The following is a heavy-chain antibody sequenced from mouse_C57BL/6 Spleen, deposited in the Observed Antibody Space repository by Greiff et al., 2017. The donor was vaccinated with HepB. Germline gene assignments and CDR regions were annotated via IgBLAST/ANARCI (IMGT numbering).Heavy chain of an antibody. CDR1: GYSITSGYY. V-gene: IGHV3-6*01. CDR3: ASLYYYGSSPSSYWYFDV. D-gene: IGHD1-1*01. J-gene: IGHJ1*03. Sequence: EVKLVESGPGLVKPSQSLSLTCSVTGYSITSGYYWNWIRQFPGNKLEWMGYISYDGSNNYNPSLKNRISITRDTSKNQFFLKLNSVTTEDTATYYCASLYYYGSSPSSYWYFDVWGTGTTVTVSS. CDR2: ISYDGSN.